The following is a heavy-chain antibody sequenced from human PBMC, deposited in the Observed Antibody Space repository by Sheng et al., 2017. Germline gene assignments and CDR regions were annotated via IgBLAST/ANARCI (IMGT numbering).Heavy chain of an antibody. CDR2: ISNDGSSK. CDR1: GFTFNIYT. CDR3: ARVSGYDSSAYYY. V-gene: IGHV3-30*04. J-gene: IGHJ6*01. D-gene: IGHD3-22*01. Sequence: QVLLVESEGGVVQPGRSPRLSCAASGFTFNIYTMHWVRQAPGKGLEWVAVISNDGSSKYYADSVKGRFTISRDNSKNTLYLEMSSLRAEDTAVYFCARVSGYDSSAYYY.